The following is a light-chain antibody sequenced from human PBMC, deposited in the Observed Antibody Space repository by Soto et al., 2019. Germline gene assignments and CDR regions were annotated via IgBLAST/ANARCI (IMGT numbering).Light chain of an antibody. CDR2: DVT. V-gene: IGLV2-14*03. J-gene: IGLJ2*01. CDR3: SSYASSSTLV. CDR1: SGDVGGYNY. Sequence: QSVLTQPASVSGSPGQSITISCTGTSGDVGGYNYVSWYQQHPGKAPKLIIYDVTDRPSGVSDRFSGSKSGNTASLTISWLQPEDESDYYCSSYASSSTLVFGGGTKLTVL.